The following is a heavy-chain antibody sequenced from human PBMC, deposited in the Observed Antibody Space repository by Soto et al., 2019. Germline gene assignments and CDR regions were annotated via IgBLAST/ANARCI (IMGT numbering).Heavy chain of an antibody. CDR3: ARDKGIAARPVDYYYYGMDV. CDR1: GYTFTSYG. Sequence: GASVKVSCKASGYTFTSYGISWVRQAPGQGLEWMGWISAYNGNTNYAQKLQGRVTMTTDTSTSTAYMELRSLRSDDTAVYYCARDKGIAARPVDYYYYGMDVWGQGTTVTVSS. V-gene: IGHV1-18*01. D-gene: IGHD6-6*01. J-gene: IGHJ6*02. CDR2: ISAYNGNT.